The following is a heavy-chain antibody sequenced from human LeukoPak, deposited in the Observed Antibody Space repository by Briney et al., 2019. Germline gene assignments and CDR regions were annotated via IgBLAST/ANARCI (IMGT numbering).Heavy chain of an antibody. V-gene: IGHV5-51*01. D-gene: IGHD3-22*01. CDR3: ARLSMIDTFDI. CDR1: GYSFTSYW. CDR2: IYPGDSDT. Sequence: GESLKISCKGSGYSFTSYWIGWVRQMPGKGLEWMGIIYPGDSDTKYSPSFQDQVTISADKSINTAYLHWRSLRASDTAMYYCARLSMIDTFDIWGLGTVVTVSS. J-gene: IGHJ3*02.